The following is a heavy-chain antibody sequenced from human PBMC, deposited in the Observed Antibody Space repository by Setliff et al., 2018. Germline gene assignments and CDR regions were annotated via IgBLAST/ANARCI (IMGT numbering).Heavy chain of an antibody. V-gene: IGHV4-59*01. Sequence: ASETLSLTCHVSGASIRNFYWTWIRQPPGKGLEWIGYVHFTGSTNYNPSLKSRVTMSVDVSKSQFPLRLSSVTAADTAVYYCARKVEQWLTPHFDYWGQGALVTVSS. CDR2: VHFTGST. CDR3: ARKVEQWLTPHFDY. D-gene: IGHD6-19*01. CDR1: GASIRNFY. J-gene: IGHJ4*02.